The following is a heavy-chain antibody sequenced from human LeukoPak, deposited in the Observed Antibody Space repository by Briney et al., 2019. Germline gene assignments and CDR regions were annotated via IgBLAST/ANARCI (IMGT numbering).Heavy chain of an antibody. J-gene: IGHJ6*03. CDR3: ARDPAQSYYTDV. V-gene: IGHV1-2*02. CDR2: MNPKSPGT. CDR1: GYSFTAYY. Sequence: ASVKVSCKASGYSFTAYYIHWVRQAPGQGLEWMGWMNPKSPGTNYAQKFQGRVTMTRDTSISTAYMELSSLTSDDSAAYYCARDPAQSYYTDVWGIGTTVTVSS.